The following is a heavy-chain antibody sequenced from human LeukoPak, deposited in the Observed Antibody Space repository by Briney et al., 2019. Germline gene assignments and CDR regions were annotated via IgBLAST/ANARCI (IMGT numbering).Heavy chain of an antibody. CDR1: GYTLTELS. J-gene: IGHJ5*02. Sequence: ASVKVSCKVSGYTLTELSMHWVRQAPGKGREWMGGFDPEDGETIYAQKFQGRVTMTEDTSTDTAYLELSSLRSEDTAVYYCAIYSSGSAGWFDPWGQGTLVTVSS. V-gene: IGHV1-24*01. CDR2: FDPEDGET. D-gene: IGHD6-19*01. CDR3: AIYSSGSAGWFDP.